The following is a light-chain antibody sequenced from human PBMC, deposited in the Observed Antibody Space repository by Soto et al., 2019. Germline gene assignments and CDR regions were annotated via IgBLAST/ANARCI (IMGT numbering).Light chain of an antibody. CDR1: QSVSSY. Sequence: EIVLTQSPATLSLSPGERATLSCRASQSVSSYLAWYQQKPGQAPRLLIYDASNRATGIPARFSGSGSGTDFTLTITRVEPEDFAVYYCQQYGTSPLTFGGGTKVDI. J-gene: IGKJ4*01. CDR3: QQYGTSPLT. CDR2: DAS. V-gene: IGKV3-11*01.